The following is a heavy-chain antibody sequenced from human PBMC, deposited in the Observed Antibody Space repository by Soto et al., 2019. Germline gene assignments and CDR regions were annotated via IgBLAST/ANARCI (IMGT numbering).Heavy chain of an antibody. V-gene: IGHV4-34*01. CDR1: GGSFSGYY. D-gene: IGHD2-8*02. CDR2: INHSGST. CDR3: ARDKITGLFDY. Sequence: SETLSLTCAVYGGSFSGYYWTWIRQPPGTGLEWIGEINHSGSTNYNPSIKSQVTISVDTSKNQFSLKLTSVTAADTAVYYCARDKITGLFDYWGQGTLVTVS. J-gene: IGHJ4*02.